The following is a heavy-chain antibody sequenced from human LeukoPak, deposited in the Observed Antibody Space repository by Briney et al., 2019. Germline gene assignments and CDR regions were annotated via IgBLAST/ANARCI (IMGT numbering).Heavy chain of an antibody. CDR3: ARDYVVRNVGAEGSGYY. Sequence: PGGSLRLSCAASGFTFSSYAMHWVRQAPGKGLEWVAVISYDGSNKYYADSVKGRFTISRDNSKNTLYLQMNSLRAEDTAVYYCARDYVVRNVGAEGSGYYWGQGTLVTVSS. V-gene: IGHV3-30-3*01. J-gene: IGHJ4*02. D-gene: IGHD1-26*01. CDR2: ISYDGSNK. CDR1: GFTFSSYA.